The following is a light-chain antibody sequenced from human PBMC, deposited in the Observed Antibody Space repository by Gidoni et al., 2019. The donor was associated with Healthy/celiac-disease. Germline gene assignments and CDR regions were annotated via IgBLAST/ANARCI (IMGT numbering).Light chain of an antibody. Sequence: DIVMTQSPDSLAVSLGERATINCKSSQSVLYSSNNKNYLAWYQQKPGQPPKLLIYWASTRESGVPDRFSGSGSGTDFTLTISSLQAEDVAVYYCQQYYSTPPTFHQXTKVEIK. CDR1: QSVLYSSNNKNY. J-gene: IGKJ1*01. CDR2: WAS. CDR3: QQYYSTPPT. V-gene: IGKV4-1*01.